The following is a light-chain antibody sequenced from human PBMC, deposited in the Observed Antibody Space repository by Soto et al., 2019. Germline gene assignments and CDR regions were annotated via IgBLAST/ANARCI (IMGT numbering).Light chain of an antibody. J-gene: IGKJ4*01. V-gene: IGKV3-15*01. CDR1: QNIHNH. CDR2: DAI. CDR3: QQSDAWPLT. Sequence: DKLMSQSPATLSVSPGERVTLSCRASQNIHNHMSWFLQKPGETPRLLIYDAIITAPDVPARFSGSWSGTEFNLTMHRLQSEDFAVYYCQQSDAWPLTFGGGNKVEIK.